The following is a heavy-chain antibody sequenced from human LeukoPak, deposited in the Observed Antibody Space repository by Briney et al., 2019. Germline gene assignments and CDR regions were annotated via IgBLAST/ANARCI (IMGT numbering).Heavy chain of an antibody. Sequence: PSETLSLTCAVYGGSFSGYYWSWIRQPPGKGLEWIGEINHSGSTNYNPSLKSRVTISVDTSKNQFSLKLSSVTAADTAVYYCARGPLVWGPRLPYYFDYWGQGTLVTVSS. J-gene: IGHJ4*02. CDR1: GGSFSGYY. D-gene: IGHD3-16*01. CDR2: INHSGST. CDR3: ARGPLVWGPRLPYYFDY. V-gene: IGHV4-34*01.